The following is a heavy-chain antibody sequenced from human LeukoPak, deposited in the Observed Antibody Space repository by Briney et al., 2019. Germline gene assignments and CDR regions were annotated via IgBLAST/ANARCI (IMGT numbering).Heavy chain of an antibody. D-gene: IGHD3-16*01. CDR3: TRGAGWLIDY. V-gene: IGHV4-59*01. CDR2: IYDSGRT. CDR1: GGSISGYY. Sequence: PSETLSLTCTVSGGSISGYYWSWIRQPPGKGLEWIGYIYDSGRTDYNPSLKSRVTISADTSKNHFSLKLNSVTTADTAVYYCTRGAGWLIDYWGQGILVTVSS. J-gene: IGHJ4*02.